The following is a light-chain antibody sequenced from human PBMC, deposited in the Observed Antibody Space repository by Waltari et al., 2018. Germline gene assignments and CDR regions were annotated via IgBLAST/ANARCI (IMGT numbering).Light chain of an antibody. CDR2: GTF. CDR3: QQYDISPLT. J-gene: IGKJ4*01. CDR1: QTIRTTY. V-gene: IGKV3-20*01. Sequence: ELVLTQSPGTLSLSPGEGATLSCSTSQTIRTTYLAWHQQKPGQAPTLLIYGTFSRATGIPDRFTGSGSGTDFSLTISSLEPEDFATYYCQQYDISPLTFGGGTKVEIK.